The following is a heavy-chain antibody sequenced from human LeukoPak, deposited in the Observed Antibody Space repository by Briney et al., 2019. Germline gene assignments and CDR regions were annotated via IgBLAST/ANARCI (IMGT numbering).Heavy chain of an antibody. Sequence: PAASVKVSCKASGYTFTSYGISWARHAPGQGLELMGWISPYNGNTNYAPKLQGRLTMTTDTSTSTAYMELRSLRSDDTAVYYCARDRQCGYWGQGTLVTVSS. V-gene: IGHV1-18*01. J-gene: IGHJ4*02. CDR3: ARDRQCGY. CDR1: GYTFTSYG. CDR2: ISPYNGNT. D-gene: IGHD2-21*01.